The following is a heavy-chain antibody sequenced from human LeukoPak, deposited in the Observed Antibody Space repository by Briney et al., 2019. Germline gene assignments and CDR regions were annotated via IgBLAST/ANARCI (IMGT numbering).Heavy chain of an antibody. CDR1: GGSISSSSYY. V-gene: IGHV4-39*07. CDR2: FYYSGST. D-gene: IGHD1-26*01. J-gene: IGHJ4*02. Sequence: PSETLSLTCTVSGGSISSSSYYWGWIRQPPGKGLEWIGSFYYSGSTYYNPSLKSRVTISVDTSKNQFSLKLSSVTAADTAVYYCARDSGSYSSDFDYWGQGTLVTVSS. CDR3: ARDSGSYSSDFDY.